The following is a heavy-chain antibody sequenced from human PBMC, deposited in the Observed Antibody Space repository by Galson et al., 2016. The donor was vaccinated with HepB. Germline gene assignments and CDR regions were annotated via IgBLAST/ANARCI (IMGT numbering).Heavy chain of an antibody. D-gene: IGHD3-10*01. CDR3: SREMAGSYFD. CDR2: IWDDGSNK. Sequence: SLRLSCAASGFTFSTYGMHWVRQAPGKGLEWVAVIWDDGSNKYYADSVKGRFTISRDNAKNSLYLQMNGLRVDETAVYYCSREMAGSYFDWGQGTLVTVSS. J-gene: IGHJ4*02. V-gene: IGHV3-33*01. CDR1: GFTFSTYG.